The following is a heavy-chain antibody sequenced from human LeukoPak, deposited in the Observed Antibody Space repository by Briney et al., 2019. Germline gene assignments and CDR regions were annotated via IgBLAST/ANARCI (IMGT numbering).Heavy chain of an antibody. J-gene: IGHJ6*03. Sequence: GGSLRLSCAASGFTFSSYSMNWVRQAPGKGLEWVSSISSSSSYIYYADSVKGRFTISRDNAKNSLYLQMNSLRAEDTAVYYCARYYYDSSGYSLYYYYYYMDVWGKGTTVTVSS. CDR1: GFTFSSYS. D-gene: IGHD3-22*01. V-gene: IGHV3-21*01. CDR2: ISSSSSYI. CDR3: ARYYYDSSGYSLYYYYYYMDV.